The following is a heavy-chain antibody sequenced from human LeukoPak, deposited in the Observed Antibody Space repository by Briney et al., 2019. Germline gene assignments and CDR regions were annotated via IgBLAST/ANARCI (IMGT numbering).Heavy chain of an antibody. D-gene: IGHD3/OR15-3a*01. J-gene: IGHJ4*02. CDR2: ISGSGSDI. CDR3: ARGGLGTQIDY. Sequence: GGSLRLSCAGSGFTFTTYNMNWVRQAPGEGLEWVSFISGSGSDIYYADSVKGQFIISRDNAKNSLFLQMNSLRAEDTAVYYCARGGLGTQIDYWGQGTPVTVSS. CDR1: GFTFTTYN. V-gene: IGHV3-21*01.